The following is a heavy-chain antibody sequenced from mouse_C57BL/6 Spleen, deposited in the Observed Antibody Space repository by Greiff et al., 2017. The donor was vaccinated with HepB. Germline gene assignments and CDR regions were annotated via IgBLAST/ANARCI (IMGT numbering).Heavy chain of an antibody. CDR1: GFTFSDYG. D-gene: IGHD1-1*01. Sequence: EVKLVESGGGLVKPGGSLKLSCAASGFTFSDYGMHWVRQAPEKGLEWVAYISSGSSTIYYADTVKGRFTISRDNAKNTLFLQMTSLRSEDTAMYYCARREITTVYYYAMDYWGQGTSVTVSS. CDR2: ISSGSSTI. V-gene: IGHV5-17*01. CDR3: ARREITTVYYYAMDY. J-gene: IGHJ4*01.